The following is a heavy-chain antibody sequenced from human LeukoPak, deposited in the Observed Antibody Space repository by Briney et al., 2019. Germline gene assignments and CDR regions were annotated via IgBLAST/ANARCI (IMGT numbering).Heavy chain of an antibody. Sequence: SGGSLRLSCAASGFTFSSYGMNWVRQAPGKGLEWVSYISSSSSIIYYADSVKGRFTISRDTDKNSLSLQMNSLRAEDTAVYYCARGSIAGRRGPLDIWGQGTMVTVSS. V-gene: IGHV3-48*03. J-gene: IGHJ3*02. D-gene: IGHD6-6*01. CDR2: ISSSSSII. CDR1: GFTFSSYG. CDR3: ARGSIAGRRGPLDI.